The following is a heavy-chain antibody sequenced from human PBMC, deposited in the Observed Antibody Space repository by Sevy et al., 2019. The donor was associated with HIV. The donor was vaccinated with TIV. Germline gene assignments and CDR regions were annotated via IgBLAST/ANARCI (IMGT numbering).Heavy chain of an antibody. J-gene: IGHJ4*02. CDR1: GFTFTDYF. D-gene: IGHD2-21*01. Sequence: GGSLRLSCAASGFTFTDYFMGWVRQAPGKGLEWVADIDQDGSQKNYVDSVKGRFTISRDNAKNSVYLQLNRLRVDDTAVHYCTRELWPGDYWGQGTLVTVSS. CDR2: IDQDGSQK. V-gene: IGHV3-7*01. CDR3: TRELWPGDY.